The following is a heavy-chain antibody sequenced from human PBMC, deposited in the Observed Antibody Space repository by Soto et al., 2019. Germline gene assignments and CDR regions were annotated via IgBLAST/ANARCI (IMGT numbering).Heavy chain of an antibody. CDR3: AKDSSRRRLDS. Sequence: EVQLLQSGGGLVQPGGSLRLSCAASGFSFSSYAMNWVRQAPGRGLEWVSAINGSGASTYYADSVKGRFTISRDNSKNPLSLQMSSLRAGDTAVYYCAKDSSRRRLDSWGQGTLVTVSS. V-gene: IGHV3-23*01. CDR2: INGSGAST. J-gene: IGHJ5*01. CDR1: GFSFSSYA.